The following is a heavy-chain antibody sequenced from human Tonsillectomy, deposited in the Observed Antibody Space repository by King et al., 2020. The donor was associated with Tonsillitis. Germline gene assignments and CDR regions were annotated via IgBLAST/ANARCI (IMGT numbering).Heavy chain of an antibody. CDR1: GGTFSSYV. Sequence: QVQLVESGAEVKKPGSSVKVSCKASGGTFSSYVITWVRQAPGQGLEWMGGIIPISGTTRYAQKFQGRVTITADEYTSTAYMELSSLRSEDTAVYYCAREAPLRPAVRGLDYYYYGMDVWGQGTTVTVSS. CDR2: IIPISGTT. D-gene: IGHD3-10*01. J-gene: IGHJ6*02. CDR3: AREAPLRPAVRGLDYYYYGMDV. V-gene: IGHV1-69*01.